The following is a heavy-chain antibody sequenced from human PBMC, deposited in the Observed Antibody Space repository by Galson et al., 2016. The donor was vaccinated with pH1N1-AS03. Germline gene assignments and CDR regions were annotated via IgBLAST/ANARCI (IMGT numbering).Heavy chain of an antibody. D-gene: IGHD2-2*01. J-gene: IGHJ6*02. CDR3: ARDPRGPCTSATCPTTYYFGMDV. CDR1: GYIFTGFY. CDR2: INTDSGVT. Sequence: SVKVSCMASGYIFTGFYVHWVRQAPGKGLEWMGWINTDSGVTNYAQTFEAWVTMTRDTSVSTAYMELNGLKSEDTAVYYCARDPRGPCTSATCPTTYYFGMDVWGQGTTVIVSS. V-gene: IGHV1-2*04.